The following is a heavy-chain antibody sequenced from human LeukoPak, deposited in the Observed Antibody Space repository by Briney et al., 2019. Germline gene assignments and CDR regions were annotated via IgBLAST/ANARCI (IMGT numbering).Heavy chain of an antibody. J-gene: IGHJ4*02. CDR2: INHSGST. Sequence: SETLSLTCAVYGGSFSGYYWSWIRQPPGRGLEWIGEINHSGSTNYNPSLKSRVTISVDTSKNQFSLKLSSVTAADTAVYYCAREGFDYWGQGTLVTVSS. CDR3: AREGFDY. V-gene: IGHV4-34*01. CDR1: GGSFSGYY.